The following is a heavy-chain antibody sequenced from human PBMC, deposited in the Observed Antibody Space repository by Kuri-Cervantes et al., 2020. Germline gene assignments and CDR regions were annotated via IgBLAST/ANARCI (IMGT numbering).Heavy chain of an antibody. CDR1: GFTFDDYA. J-gene: IGHJ5*02. D-gene: IGHD3-9*01. Sequence: GGSLRLSCAASGFTFDDYAMHWVRQAPGKGLEWVSGISWNSGSIGYADSVKGRFTISRDNAKNSLYLQMNSLGAEDTAVYYCAREVDTNWFDPWGQGTLVTVSS. V-gene: IGHV3-9*01. CDR2: ISWNSGSI. CDR3: AREVDTNWFDP.